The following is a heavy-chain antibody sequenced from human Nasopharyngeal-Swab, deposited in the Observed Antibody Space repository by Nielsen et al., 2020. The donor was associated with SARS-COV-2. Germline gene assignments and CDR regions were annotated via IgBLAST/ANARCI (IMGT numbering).Heavy chain of an antibody. D-gene: IGHD7-27*01. CDR3: ARDATGDEYFDY. J-gene: IGHJ4*02. Sequence: ASVKVSCKPSGYTFTDYYMHWVRQAPGQGLEWMGWMNPHNGGTNYEQKFQGRVTMTWDTSTSTAYMELSRLRSDDTAVYYCARDATGDEYFDYWGQGTLVTVSS. CDR2: MNPHNGGT. CDR1: GYTFTDYY. V-gene: IGHV1-2*02.